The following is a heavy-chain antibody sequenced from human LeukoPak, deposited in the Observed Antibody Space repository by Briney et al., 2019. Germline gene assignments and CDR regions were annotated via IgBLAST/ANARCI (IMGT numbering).Heavy chain of an antibody. CDR2: FYGGGST. J-gene: IGHJ3*02. CDR1: GFTVSSNY. CDR3: ARDPLTMDAFDI. D-gene: IGHD5-24*01. Sequence: PGGSLRPSCVASGFTVSSNYMTWVRQAPGKGLEWVSLFYGGGSTYYADSVKGRFTISRDNSKNTLYLQMNSLRAEDTAVYYCARDPLTMDAFDIWGQGTMVTVSS. V-gene: IGHV3-66*01.